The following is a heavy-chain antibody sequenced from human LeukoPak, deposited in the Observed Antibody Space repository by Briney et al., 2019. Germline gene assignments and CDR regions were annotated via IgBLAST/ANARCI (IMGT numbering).Heavy chain of an antibody. V-gene: IGHV4-34*01. D-gene: IGHD3-10*01. Sequence: SETLSLTCAVYGGSFSGYYWSWIRQPPGKGLEWIGEINHSGSTNYNPSLKSRVTISVDTSKNQFSLKLSSVTAADTAVYYCARTLGDYGSGSYYYWGQGTLVTVSS. CDR1: GGSFSGYY. CDR2: INHSGST. J-gene: IGHJ4*02. CDR3: ARTLGDYGSGSYYY.